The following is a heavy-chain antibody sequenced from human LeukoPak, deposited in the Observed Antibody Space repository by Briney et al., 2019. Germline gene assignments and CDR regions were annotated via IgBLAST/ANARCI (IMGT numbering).Heavy chain of an antibody. Sequence: GRSLRLSCAASGFTFSSYGMHWVRQAPGKGLEWVAVISYDGSNKYYADSVKGRFTISRDNSKNTLYLQMNSLRAEDTAVYYCAKVDSSGYCYWGQGTLVTVSS. D-gene: IGHD3-22*01. CDR1: GFTFSSYG. V-gene: IGHV3-30*18. CDR2: ISYDGSNK. J-gene: IGHJ4*02. CDR3: AKVDSSGYCY.